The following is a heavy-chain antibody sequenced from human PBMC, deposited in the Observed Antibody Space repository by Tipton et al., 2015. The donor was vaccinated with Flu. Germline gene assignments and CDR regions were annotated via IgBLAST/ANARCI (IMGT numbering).Heavy chain of an antibody. D-gene: IGHD5-12*01. Sequence: QLVQSGAEVKKPGASVKLSCQTSGYIFNTYYITWVRQAPGQGLEWLGWISAYDGSANYAQMFQGRVTMTTDSSTSTAHMELRSLTSDDTAVYYCARVATIPDYWGQGTLVTVSS. CDR3: ARVATIPDY. J-gene: IGHJ4*02. V-gene: IGHV1-18*01. CDR2: ISAYDGSA. CDR1: GYIFNTYY.